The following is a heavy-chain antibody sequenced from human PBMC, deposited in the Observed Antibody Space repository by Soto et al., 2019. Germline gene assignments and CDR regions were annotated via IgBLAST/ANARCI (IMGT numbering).Heavy chain of an antibody. CDR3: SRDRGLPNDRGTYYYYGMDV. Sequence: GASVKVSCKASGGTFSSYAISWVRQAPGQGLEWMGGIIPIFGTANYAQKFQGRVTITADESTSTAYMELSSLRSEDTAVYYCSRDRGLPNDRGTYYYYGMDVWGQGTTVTVSS. J-gene: IGHJ6*02. D-gene: IGHD1-1*01. V-gene: IGHV1-69*13. CDR2: IIPIFGTA. CDR1: GGTFSSYA.